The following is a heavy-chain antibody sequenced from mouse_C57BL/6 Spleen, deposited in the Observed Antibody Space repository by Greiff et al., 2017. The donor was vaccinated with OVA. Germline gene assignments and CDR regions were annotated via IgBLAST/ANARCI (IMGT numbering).Heavy chain of an antibody. Sequence: QVQLQQPGAELVKPGASVKLSCKASGYTFTSYWMHWVKQRPGRGLEWIGRIDPNSGGTKYNEKFKSTATLTVDKPSSTAYMQLSSLTSEDSAVYYWARRYYGSEGFAYWGQGTLVTVSA. CDR3: ARRYYGSEGFAY. J-gene: IGHJ3*01. V-gene: IGHV1-72*01. CDR1: GYTFTSYW. D-gene: IGHD1-1*01. CDR2: IDPNSGGT.